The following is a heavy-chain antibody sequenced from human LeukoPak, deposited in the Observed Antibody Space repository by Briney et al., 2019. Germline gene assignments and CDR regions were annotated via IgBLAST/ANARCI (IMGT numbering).Heavy chain of an antibody. Sequence: ASVKVSCKASGYTFTSYGISWVRQAPGQGLEWMGWISAYNGNTNYAQKFQGRVTMTTDTSTSTAHMELRSLRSDDTAVYFCARDRNDFWSGYYVYWGQGTLVTVSS. CDR3: ARDRNDFWSGYYVY. J-gene: IGHJ4*02. CDR1: GYTFTSYG. CDR2: ISAYNGNT. V-gene: IGHV1-18*01. D-gene: IGHD3-3*01.